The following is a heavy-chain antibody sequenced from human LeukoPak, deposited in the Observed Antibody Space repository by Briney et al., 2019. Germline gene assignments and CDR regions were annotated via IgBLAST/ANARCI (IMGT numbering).Heavy chain of an antibody. Sequence: KPSETLSLTCTVSGGSISYYYWSWIRPPPGKGLEWIGYIYYSGSTNYNPSLKSRVTISVDTSKNQFSLKLSSVTAADTAVYYCARDSPYGDYKHLLDYWGQGTLVTVSS. D-gene: IGHD4-17*01. CDR2: IYYSGST. CDR1: GGSISYYY. V-gene: IGHV4-59*01. J-gene: IGHJ4*02. CDR3: ARDSPYGDYKHLLDY.